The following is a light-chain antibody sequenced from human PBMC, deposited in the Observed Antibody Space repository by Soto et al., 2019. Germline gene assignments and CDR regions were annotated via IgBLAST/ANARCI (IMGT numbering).Light chain of an antibody. Sequence: EIVLTQSPVTLSLSPGERATLSCRASQTVNRNYLAWYQQKPGQAPRLLIYGASTRATGIPARFSGSGSGTEFTLIISSLQSEDSAVYYCQQYNSWLWTFGQGTKVDIK. CDR1: QTVNRN. V-gene: IGKV3-15*01. CDR2: GAS. CDR3: QQYNSWLWT. J-gene: IGKJ1*01.